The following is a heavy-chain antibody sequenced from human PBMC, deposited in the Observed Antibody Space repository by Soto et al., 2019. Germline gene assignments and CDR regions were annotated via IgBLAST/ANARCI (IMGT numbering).Heavy chain of an antibody. Sequence: QVQLVESGGGVVQPGRSLRLSCAASGFTFSSYGMHWVRQAPGKGLEWVAVIWYDGSNKYYADSVKGRFTISRDNSKNTRYLQRNSLRAEDTAVYFWGGGGESSWFDYWGQGTLVTVSS. CDR1: GFTFSSYG. J-gene: IGHJ4*02. CDR3: GGGGESSWFDY. CDR2: IWYDGSNK. V-gene: IGHV3-33*01. D-gene: IGHD6-13*01.